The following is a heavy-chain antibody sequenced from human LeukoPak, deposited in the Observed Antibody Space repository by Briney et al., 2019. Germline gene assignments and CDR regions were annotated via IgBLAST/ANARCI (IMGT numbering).Heavy chain of an antibody. Sequence: PSQTLSLTCTVSGGSISSGSYYWSWIRQPAGKGLEWIGRIFTSGSTNYNPSLKSRVTISVDTSKNRFSLKLSSVTAADTAVYYCAREDVCITATTSGCSWFDPWGQGTLVTVSS. CDR3: AREDVCITATTSGCSWFDP. V-gene: IGHV4-61*02. CDR2: IFTSGST. CDR1: GGSISSGSYY. J-gene: IGHJ5*02. D-gene: IGHD1-7*01.